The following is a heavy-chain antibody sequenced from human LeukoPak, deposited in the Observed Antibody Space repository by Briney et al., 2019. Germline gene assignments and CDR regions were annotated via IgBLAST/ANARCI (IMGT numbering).Heavy chain of an antibody. J-gene: IGHJ6*03. CDR1: GGSFSGYY. V-gene: IGHV4-34*01. D-gene: IGHD2-2*02. Sequence: SETLSLTCAVYGGSFSGYYWSWIHQPPGKGLEWIGEINHSGSTNYNPSLKSRVTISVDTSKNQFSLKLSSVTAADTAVYYCARGEGDIVVVPAAIPRYYYYYYMDVWGKGTTVTVSS. CDR2: INHSGST. CDR3: ARGEGDIVVVPAAIPRYYYYYYMDV.